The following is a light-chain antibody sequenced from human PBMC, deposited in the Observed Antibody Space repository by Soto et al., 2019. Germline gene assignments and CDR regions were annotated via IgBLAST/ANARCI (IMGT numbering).Light chain of an antibody. CDR1: RSDSTW. CDR3: QQYDM. Sequence: DMQITQFASALSGPVVDRVTITCRASRSDSTWLAWYQQIPGGAPKLLIYKASILESGVPSRFSGSGSGTEFTLTITSLQPEDFATYYCQQYDMFGPGTKVDI. V-gene: IGKV1-5*03. CDR2: KAS. J-gene: IGKJ1*01.